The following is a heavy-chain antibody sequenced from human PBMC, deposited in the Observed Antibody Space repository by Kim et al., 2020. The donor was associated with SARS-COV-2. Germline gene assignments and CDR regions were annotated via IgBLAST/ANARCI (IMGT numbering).Heavy chain of an antibody. Sequence: YYADSVEGRFTISRDNSKNTLYLQMNSLRAEDTAVYYCAREYSSGWYYFDYWGQGTLVTVSS. J-gene: IGHJ4*02. V-gene: IGHV3-33*01. D-gene: IGHD6-19*01. CDR3: AREYSSGWYYFDY.